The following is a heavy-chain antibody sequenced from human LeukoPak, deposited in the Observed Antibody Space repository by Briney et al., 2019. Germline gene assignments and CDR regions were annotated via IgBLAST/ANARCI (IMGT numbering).Heavy chain of an antibody. CDR2: IIPIFGTA. V-gene: IGHV1-69*01. J-gene: IGHJ6*02. Sequence: ASVKVSCKASGGTFSSYAISWVRQAPGQGLEWMGGIIPIFGTANYAQKFQGRVTITADESTSTAYMELSSLRSEDTAVYYCARVLERRLGYYYGMDVWGQGTTVTVSS. D-gene: IGHD1-1*01. CDR3: ARVLERRLGYYYGMDV. CDR1: GGTFSSYA.